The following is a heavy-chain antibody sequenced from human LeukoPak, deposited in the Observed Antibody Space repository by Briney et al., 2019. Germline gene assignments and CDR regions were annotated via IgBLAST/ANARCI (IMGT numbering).Heavy chain of an antibody. Sequence: GESLKISCKGSGYRFTSYWIGWVRPMPGKGLEWMGIIYPGDSDTRYSPSFQGQVTISADKSISTAYLQWSSLKASDPAMYYRTRTTAAADSIASDYWGQGTLVTVSS. V-gene: IGHV5-51*01. J-gene: IGHJ4*02. CDR3: TRTTAAADSIASDY. CDR1: GYRFTSYW. D-gene: IGHD6-13*01. CDR2: IYPGDSDT.